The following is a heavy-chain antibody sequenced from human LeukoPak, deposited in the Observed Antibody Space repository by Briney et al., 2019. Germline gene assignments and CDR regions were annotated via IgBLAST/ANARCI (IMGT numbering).Heavy chain of an antibody. Sequence: GASVEVSCKASGYTFTGYYIHWVRQAPGQGLEWMGRINCNGGGTSYAQKFQGRVTMTRDTSISTAYMELSRLRSDDTAVYYCARGGYYYDSSGYYYGNWFDPWGQGTLVTVSS. J-gene: IGHJ5*02. CDR1: GYTFTGYY. D-gene: IGHD3-22*01. V-gene: IGHV1-2*06. CDR2: INCNGGGT. CDR3: ARGGYYYDSSGYYYGNWFDP.